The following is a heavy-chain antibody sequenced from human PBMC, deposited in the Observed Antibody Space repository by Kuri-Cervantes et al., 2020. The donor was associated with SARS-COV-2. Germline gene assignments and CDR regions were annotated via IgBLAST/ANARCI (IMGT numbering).Heavy chain of an antibody. Sequence: SETLSLTCTVSGGSISSSSYYWGWIRQPPGKGLEWIGSIYYSGRTYYNPSLKSRVTISVDTSKNQFSLKLSSVTAADTAVYYCARQLIFGVTHYFDYWGQGTRVTVSS. CDR2: IYYSGRT. V-gene: IGHV4-39*01. J-gene: IGHJ4*02. CDR1: GGSISSSSYY. D-gene: IGHD3-3*01. CDR3: ARQLIFGVTHYFDY.